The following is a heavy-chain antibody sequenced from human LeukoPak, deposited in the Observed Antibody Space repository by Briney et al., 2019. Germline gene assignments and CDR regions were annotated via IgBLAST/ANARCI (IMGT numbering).Heavy chain of an antibody. CDR3: AKGGWLDD. CDR2: ITGRSDKT. Sequence: GGALRLSCAASGVYFNKYDMTWARHAPGEGLEWVSTITGRSDKTYYTDSVKGRFVTSRDNSKDTLYLQMNSLRAEDTALYYCAKGGWLDDLGQGALVTVSS. CDR1: GVYFNKYD. J-gene: IGHJ4*02. V-gene: IGHV3-23*01. D-gene: IGHD5-12*01.